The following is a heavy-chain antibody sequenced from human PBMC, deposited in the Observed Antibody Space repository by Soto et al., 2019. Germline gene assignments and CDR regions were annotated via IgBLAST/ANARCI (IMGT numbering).Heavy chain of an antibody. Sequence: GESLKISCKGSRYSFAGYWITWGGPKPGKGLEWMGRIDPSDSQTYYSPSFRGHVTISVTKSITTVFLQWSSLRASDTAMYYCARQIYDSDTGPNFQYYFDSWGQGTPVTVSS. CDR1: RYSFAGYW. D-gene: IGHD3-22*01. CDR2: IDPSDSQT. J-gene: IGHJ4*02. V-gene: IGHV5-10-1*01. CDR3: ARQIYDSDTGPNFQYYFDS.